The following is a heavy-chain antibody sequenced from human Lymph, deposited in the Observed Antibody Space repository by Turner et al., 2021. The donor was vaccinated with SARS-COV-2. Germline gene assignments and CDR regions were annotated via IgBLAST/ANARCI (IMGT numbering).Heavy chain of an antibody. Sequence: QVQLVESGGGVVPPGRSLRLSCAASGFTFSTYAMHWVRQAPGKGLEWVALISYDGSNKYYADSVKGRFTISRDNSKNTLYLQMNSLRTEDTAVYYCARDVGGYLGYWGQGTLVTVSS. CDR3: ARDVGGYLGY. V-gene: IGHV3-30-3*01. CDR2: ISYDGSNK. CDR1: GFTFSTYA. J-gene: IGHJ4*02. D-gene: IGHD3-16*01.